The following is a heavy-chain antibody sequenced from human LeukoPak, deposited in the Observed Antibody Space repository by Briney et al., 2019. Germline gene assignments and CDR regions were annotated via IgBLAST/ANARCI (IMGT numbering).Heavy chain of an antibody. D-gene: IGHD2-2*01. V-gene: IGHV4-34*01. Sequence: KPSETLSLTCAVYGGSFSGYYWSWIRQPPGKGLEWIGEINHSGSTNYNPSLKSRVTISVDRSKNQFSLKLSSVTAADTAVYYCARGWGCSSTSCYGPARTYYYYMDVWGKGTTVTVSS. CDR3: ARGWGCSSTSCYGPARTYYYYMDV. CDR2: INHSGST. CDR1: GGSFSGYY. J-gene: IGHJ6*03.